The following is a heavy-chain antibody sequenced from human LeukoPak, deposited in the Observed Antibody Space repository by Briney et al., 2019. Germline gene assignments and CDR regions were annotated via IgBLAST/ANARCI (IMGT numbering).Heavy chain of an antibody. CDR2: ISDDGRS. Sequence: GRSLTLSCAASGFAFSKYAMHWVRQAPGKGLEWVTIISDDGRSNYADSVEGRFTISRDNSKNTLYLQMSSLRAEDTAVYYCASTSGYDFWGMGYWGQGTLVTVSS. CDR3: ASTSGYDFWGMGY. V-gene: IGHV3-30*04. D-gene: IGHD5-12*01. J-gene: IGHJ4*02. CDR1: GFAFSKYA.